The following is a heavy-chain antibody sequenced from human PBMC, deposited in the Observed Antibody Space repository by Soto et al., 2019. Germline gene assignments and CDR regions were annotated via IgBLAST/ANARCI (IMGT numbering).Heavy chain of an antibody. D-gene: IGHD3-3*01. CDR1: GYPVTAYY. CDR2: INPATGAA. J-gene: IGHJ3*02. Sequence: QLHLVQSGAVVKKPGASVTVSCSASGYPVTAYYMHWVRQAPGRGLEWMGGINPATGAAKYTQTFQGRVTMTRDAATSTVFMELSGLTSGDTAVFYCAIGGGVGVAGSAAFDMWGQGTLVTVSS. CDR3: AIGGGVGVAGSAAFDM. V-gene: IGHV1-2*02.